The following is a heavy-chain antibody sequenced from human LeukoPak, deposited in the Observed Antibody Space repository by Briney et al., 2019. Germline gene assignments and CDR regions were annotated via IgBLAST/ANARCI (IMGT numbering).Heavy chain of an antibody. V-gene: IGHV1-18*01. CDR1: GYTFTSYG. D-gene: IGHD1-26*01. Sequence: GASVKVSCKASGYTFTSYGSSWVRQAPGQGLEWMGWISAYNGNTNYAQKLQGRVTMTTDTSTSTAYMELRSLRSDDTAVYYCARVVGATTRIIWFDPWGQGTLVTVSS. CDR3: ARVVGATTRIIWFDP. CDR2: ISAYNGNT. J-gene: IGHJ5*02.